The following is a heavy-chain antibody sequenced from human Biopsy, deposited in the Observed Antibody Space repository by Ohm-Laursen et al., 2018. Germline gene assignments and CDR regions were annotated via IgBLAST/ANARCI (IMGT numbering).Heavy chain of an antibody. CDR2: ISGSGNTA. Sequence: SLRLSCSASGFIFSSNALTWVRQAPGEGLEWVSLISGSGNTAYYPDSVKGRFTISRDNSKNTLYLEMNSLRTEETAKYYCTKAGSQDGFDIWGPGTMVTVSS. CDR3: TKAGSQDGFDI. CDR1: GFIFSSNA. V-gene: IGHV3-23*01. D-gene: IGHD3-10*01. J-gene: IGHJ3*02.